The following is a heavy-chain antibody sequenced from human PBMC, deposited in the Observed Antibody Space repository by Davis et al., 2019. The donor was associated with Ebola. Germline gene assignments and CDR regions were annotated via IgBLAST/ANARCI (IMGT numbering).Heavy chain of an antibody. CDR1: GFTFSSYE. CDR2: IKQDGSEK. V-gene: IGHV3-7*01. Sequence: GESLKISCAASGFTFSSYEMNWVRQAPGKGLEWVANIKQDGSEKYYVDSVKGRFTISRDNAKNSLYLQMNSLRAEDTAVYYCARQSDYWGQGTLVTVSS. J-gene: IGHJ4*02. CDR3: ARQSDY.